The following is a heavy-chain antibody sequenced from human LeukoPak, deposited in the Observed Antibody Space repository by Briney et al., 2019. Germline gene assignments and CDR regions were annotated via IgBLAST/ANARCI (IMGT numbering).Heavy chain of an antibody. J-gene: IGHJ5*02. CDR2: ISANGGRT. V-gene: IGHV3-64*01. Sequence: GGSLRLSCAASGFSFSSFFMHWVRQAPGKGLEYVSGISANGGRTYYANSVKGRFTISRDNSKNTLYLHLGSLRPEDMAVYYCARGARFITVAGTSLSFDPWGQGILVIVSS. CDR1: GFSFSSFF. CDR3: ARGARFITVAGTSLSFDP. D-gene: IGHD6-19*01.